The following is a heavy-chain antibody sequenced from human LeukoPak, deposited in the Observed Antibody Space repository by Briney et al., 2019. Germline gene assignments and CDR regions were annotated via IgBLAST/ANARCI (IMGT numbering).Heavy chain of an antibody. CDR2: IWSDGSNK. Sequence: SLRLSCAASGFTFSRYGMHWVRQAPGKGLEWVALIWSDGSNKYYADSVKGRFTISRDNSKNTLYLQMISLRAEDTAVYYCARDRDYDIFTGYYLAYWGQGTLVTVSS. J-gene: IGHJ4*02. D-gene: IGHD3-9*01. CDR1: GFTFSRYG. V-gene: IGHV3-33*01. CDR3: ARDRDYDIFTGYYLAY.